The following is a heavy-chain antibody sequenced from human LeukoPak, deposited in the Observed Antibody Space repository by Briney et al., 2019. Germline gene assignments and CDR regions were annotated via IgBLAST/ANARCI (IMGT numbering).Heavy chain of an antibody. Sequence: GGSLRLSCAASGFTFSSYAMSWVRQAPGKGLDWVSAISGSGGSTYYADSVKGRFTISRDNSKNTLYLQMNSLRAEDTAVYYCAKDISMIVANYFDYWGQGTLVTVSS. V-gene: IGHV3-23*01. J-gene: IGHJ4*02. CDR3: AKDISMIVANYFDY. D-gene: IGHD3-22*01. CDR2: ISGSGGST. CDR1: GFTFSSYA.